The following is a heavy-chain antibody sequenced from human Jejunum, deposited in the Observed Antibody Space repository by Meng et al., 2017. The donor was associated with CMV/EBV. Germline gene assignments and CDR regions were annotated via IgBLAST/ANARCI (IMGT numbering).Heavy chain of an antibody. CDR3: ARSQMYYYDSSDYTQAGY. CDR2: LNPSSGVS. CDR1: TGYY. J-gene: IGHJ4*02. Sequence: TGYYMHWVRQAPGQGLEWMGRLNPSSGVSTYAQTFQGRVTMTRDTSISTIYMELYGLTSGDTAVYYCARSQMYYYDSSDYTQAGYWGQGTQVTVSS. D-gene: IGHD3-22*01. V-gene: IGHV1-2*02.